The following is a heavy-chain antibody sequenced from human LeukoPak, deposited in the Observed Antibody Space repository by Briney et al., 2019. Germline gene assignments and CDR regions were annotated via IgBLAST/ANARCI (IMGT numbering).Heavy chain of an antibody. CDR3: ARKYYGSGSYGY. J-gene: IGHJ4*02. D-gene: IGHD3-10*01. CDR1: GYTFTSYD. Sequence: GASVKVSCKASGYTFTSYDINWVRQATGQGLEWMGWMNPNSGNTGYAQKFQGRVTITRNTSISTAYMELSSLRSEDTAVYYCARKYYGSGSYGYWGQGTLVTVSS. CDR2: MNPNSGNT. V-gene: IGHV1-8*01.